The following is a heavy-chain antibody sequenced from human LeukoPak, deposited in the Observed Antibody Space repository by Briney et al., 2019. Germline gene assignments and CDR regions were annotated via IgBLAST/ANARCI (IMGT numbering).Heavy chain of an antibody. D-gene: IGHD3-22*01. V-gene: IGHV3-20*04. CDR3: ARGDSSASYYLEY. CDR2: INLSGSTI. J-gene: IGHJ4*02. CDR1: GFTFGDFG. Sequence: PGGSLTLSCAPSGFTFGDFGVSWVRQAPGKGLEGVSGINLSGSTIAYADSVRGRFTISRDNAKNSLYLQMNTLRAEATAFHYCARGDSSASYYLEYWGQGTLVTVSS.